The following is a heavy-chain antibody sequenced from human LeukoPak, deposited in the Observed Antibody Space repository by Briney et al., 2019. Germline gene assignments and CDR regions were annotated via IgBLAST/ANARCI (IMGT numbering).Heavy chain of an antibody. CDR1: GFTFRKYG. J-gene: IGHJ4*02. V-gene: IGHV3-30*03. CDR2: ISYDGSNK. D-gene: IGHD3-22*01. CDR3: ARGIYYDSSGYYSPFDY. Sequence: GRSLRLSCVASGFTFRKYGMHWVRQAPGKGLEWVAVISYDGSNKYYADSAKGRFTIFRDNSKNTLYLQMNSLRAEDTAVYYCARGIYYDSSGYYSPFDYWGQGTLVTVSS.